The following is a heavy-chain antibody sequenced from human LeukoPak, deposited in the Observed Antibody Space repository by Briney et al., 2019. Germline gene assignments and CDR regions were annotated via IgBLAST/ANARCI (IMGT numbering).Heavy chain of an antibody. Sequence: LSETLSLTCAVYGGSFSGYYWSWIRQPPGKGLEWIGEINHSGSTNYNPSLKSRVTISVDTSKNQFSLKLSSVTAADTAVYYCARGRVTMVRGVFPFDYWGQGTLVTVSS. CDR1: GGSFSGYY. CDR3: ARGRVTMVRGVFPFDY. D-gene: IGHD3-10*01. CDR2: INHSGST. V-gene: IGHV4-34*01. J-gene: IGHJ4*02.